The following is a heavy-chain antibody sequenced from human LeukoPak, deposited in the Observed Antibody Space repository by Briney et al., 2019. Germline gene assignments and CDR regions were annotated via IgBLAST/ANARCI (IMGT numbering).Heavy chain of an antibody. CDR1: GFTFSSYA. CDR3: ARGVRIAAAGHDY. Sequence: GGSLRLSCAASGFTFSSYAMSWVRQAPGKGLEWVSAISGSGGSTYYADSVKGRFAISRDNSKNTLYLQMNSLRAEDTAVYYCARGVRIAAAGHDYWGQGTLVTVSS. V-gene: IGHV3-23*01. CDR2: ISGSGGST. J-gene: IGHJ4*02. D-gene: IGHD6-13*01.